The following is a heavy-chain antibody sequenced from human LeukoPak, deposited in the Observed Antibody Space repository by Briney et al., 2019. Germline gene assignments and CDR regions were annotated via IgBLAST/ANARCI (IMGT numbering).Heavy chain of an antibody. D-gene: IGHD3-16*01. CDR2: IDHTGIT. CDR3: AKRWLLGGFDN. Sequence: SETLSLTCTVSGYSISSGYYWGWIRQPPGKGLEWIGSIDHTGITYYNPSLKSRVTISVDTSKNQFSLRLSSVSAADTAVYYCAKRWLLGGFDNWGQGTLVTVSS. V-gene: IGHV4-38-2*02. J-gene: IGHJ4*02. CDR1: GYSISSGYY.